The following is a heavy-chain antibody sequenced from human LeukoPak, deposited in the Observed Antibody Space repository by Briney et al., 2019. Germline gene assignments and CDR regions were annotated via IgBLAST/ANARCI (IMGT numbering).Heavy chain of an antibody. J-gene: IGHJ4*02. Sequence: GGSLRLSCAASAFTFSSYSMNWVRQAPGKGLEWVSYISSSSSTIYYADSVKGRFAISRDNSKNTLYLQMNSLRAEDTAVYYCANYNYYDTSGPLWGQGTLVTVSS. CDR1: AFTFSSYS. CDR2: ISSSSSTI. CDR3: ANYNYYDTSGPL. D-gene: IGHD3-22*01. V-gene: IGHV3-48*01.